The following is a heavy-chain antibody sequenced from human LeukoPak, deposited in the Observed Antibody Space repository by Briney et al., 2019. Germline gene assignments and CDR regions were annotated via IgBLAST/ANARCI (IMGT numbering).Heavy chain of an antibody. D-gene: IGHD6-19*01. Sequence: ASVKVSCKASGYTFTSYGISWVRQAPGQGVEGMGWISAYNGNTNYAQKLQGRVTMTTDTSTSTAYTELRSLRSDDTAVYYCARVDGAVAGLWYFDLWGRGTLVTVSS. CDR1: GYTFTSYG. CDR2: ISAYNGNT. V-gene: IGHV1-18*04. CDR3: ARVDGAVAGLWYFDL. J-gene: IGHJ2*01.